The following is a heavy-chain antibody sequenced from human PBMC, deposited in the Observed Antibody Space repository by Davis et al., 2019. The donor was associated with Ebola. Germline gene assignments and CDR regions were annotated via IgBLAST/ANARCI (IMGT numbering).Heavy chain of an antibody. J-gene: IGHJ6*04. V-gene: IGHV1-8*02. CDR3: ARRVPTVAGAHYGMDV. D-gene: IGHD6-19*01. CDR2: MNPNSGNT. CDR1: GYTFTTHG. Sequence: AASVKVSCKASGYTFTTHGISWVRQATGQGLEWMGWMNPNSGNTGYAQKFQGRVTMTRENSMSTAYMELSSLRSEDTAVYFCARRVPTVAGAHYGMDVWGEGTPVSVSS.